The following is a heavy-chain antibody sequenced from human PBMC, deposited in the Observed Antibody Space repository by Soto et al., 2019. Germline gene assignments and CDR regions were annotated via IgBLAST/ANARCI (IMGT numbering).Heavy chain of an antibody. CDR2: INPYSGGA. D-gene: IGHD3-10*01. J-gene: IGHJ5*02. V-gene: IGHV1-2*02. CDR3: ARVIRGAYYNSPLDT. Sequence: ASVKGSCKASGYTFTGYFMHLVRQAPGQGLEWMGWINPYSGGADYAQSFQGRVTMTRDTSISTVYMELSRLRFDDTAVYYCARVIRGAYYNSPLDTWGQGTVVTVSS. CDR1: GYTFTGYF.